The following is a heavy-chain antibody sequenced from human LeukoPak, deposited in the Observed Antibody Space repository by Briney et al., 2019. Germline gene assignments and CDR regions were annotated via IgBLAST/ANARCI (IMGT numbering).Heavy chain of an antibody. V-gene: IGHV3-23*01. CDR2: MSGSGDTT. J-gene: IGHJ3*02. CDR1: GFTFSNYA. Sequence: PGGSLRLSCAPSGFTFSNYAMSWVRQAPGKGLEWVSAMSGSGDTTYYADSVKGRFTISRDNSKSTLYLQMNSLRADDTAVYYCAKPQRGGYNYLVDAFDIWGQGTMVTVSS. D-gene: IGHD5-24*01. CDR3: AKPQRGGYNYLVDAFDI.